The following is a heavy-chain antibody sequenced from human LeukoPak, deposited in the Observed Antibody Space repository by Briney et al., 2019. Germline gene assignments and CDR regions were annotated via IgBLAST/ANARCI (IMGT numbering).Heavy chain of an antibody. Sequence: PGGSLRLSCAASGFIFSSYEMNWIRQAPGKGLEWLSYISGSGTTIFYADSVRGRFTISRDNAKNSLYLQMNSLRVGDTAVYYCAKLGWLGYCSSTSCPLGYWGQGTLVTVSS. CDR1: GFIFSSYE. V-gene: IGHV3-48*03. CDR2: ISGSGTTI. D-gene: IGHD2-2*01. CDR3: AKLGWLGYCSSTSCPLGY. J-gene: IGHJ4*02.